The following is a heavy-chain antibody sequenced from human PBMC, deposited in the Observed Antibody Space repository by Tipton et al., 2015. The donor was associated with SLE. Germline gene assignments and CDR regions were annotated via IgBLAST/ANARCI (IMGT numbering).Heavy chain of an antibody. D-gene: IGHD6-19*01. CDR3: ARDPKYSSGSGRFDY. CDR2: IYYSGST. J-gene: IGHJ4*02. Sequence: TLSLTCTVSGGSISSHYWSWIRQPPGKGLEWIGYIYYSGSTNYNPSLKSRVTISVDTSKNQFSLKLSSVTAADTAVYYCARDPKYSSGSGRFDYWGQGTLVTVSS. CDR1: GGSISSHY. V-gene: IGHV4-59*11.